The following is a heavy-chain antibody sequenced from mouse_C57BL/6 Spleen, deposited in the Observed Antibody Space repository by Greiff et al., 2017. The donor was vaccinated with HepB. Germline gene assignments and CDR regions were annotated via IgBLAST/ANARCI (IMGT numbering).Heavy chain of an antibody. D-gene: IGHD1-1*01. V-gene: IGHV1-50*01. J-gene: IGHJ2*01. CDR3: ARFITTVDYFDY. Sequence: QVQLQQPGAELVKPGASVKLSCKASGYTFTSYWMQWVKQRPGQGLEWIGEIDPSDSYTNYNQKFKGKATLTVDTSSSTAYMQLSSLTSEDSAVYYCARFITTVDYFDYWGQGTTLTVSS. CDR2: IDPSDSYT. CDR1: GYTFTSYW.